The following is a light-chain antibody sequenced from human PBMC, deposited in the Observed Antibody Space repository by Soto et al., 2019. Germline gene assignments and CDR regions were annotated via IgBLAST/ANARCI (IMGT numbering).Light chain of an antibody. CDR1: SSDVGGYDY. CDR2: EVS. J-gene: IGLJ2*01. CDR3: SSYTSFSAPVL. V-gene: IGLV2-14*01. Sequence: QSALTQPASVSGSPGQSITISCTGTSSDVGGYDYVSWYQQHPGKAPKLMIYEVSNRPSGVSNRFSGSKSGNTASLTISGLQAEDEADYYCSSYTSFSAPVLFGGGTKVTVL.